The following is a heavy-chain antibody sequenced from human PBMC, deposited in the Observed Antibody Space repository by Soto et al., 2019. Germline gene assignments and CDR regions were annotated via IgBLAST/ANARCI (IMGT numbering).Heavy chain of an antibody. D-gene: IGHD2-15*01. J-gene: IGHJ4*02. CDR3: ARDRGRLLGYFDY. Sequence: EVQLVESGGGLVQPGRSLRLSCAASGFTFDDYAMHWVRQAPGKGLEWVSGISWGSGSIDYADSVKGRFTISRDNAKNSLYLQMNSLRAEDTALYYCARDRGRLLGYFDYWGQGTLVTVSS. CDR2: ISWGSGSI. V-gene: IGHV3-9*01. CDR1: GFTFDDYA.